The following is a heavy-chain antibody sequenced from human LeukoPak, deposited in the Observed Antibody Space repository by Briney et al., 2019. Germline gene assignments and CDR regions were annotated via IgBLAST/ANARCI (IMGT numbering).Heavy chain of an antibody. V-gene: IGHV3-33*06. Sequence: GRSLRLSCAASGFTFSSYGMHWVRQAPGKGLEWVALIWYDGSNEYYADSVRGRFTISRDNSKNTLYLQMNSLRAEDTAVYYCAKVRNYFDTSGRHFDYWGQGTPGHRLL. D-gene: IGHD3-22*01. CDR1: GFTFSSYG. CDR3: AKVRNYFDTSGRHFDY. CDR2: IWYDGSNE. J-gene: IGHJ4*02.